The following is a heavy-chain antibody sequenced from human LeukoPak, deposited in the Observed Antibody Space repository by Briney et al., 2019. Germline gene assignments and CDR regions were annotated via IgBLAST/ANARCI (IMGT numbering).Heavy chain of an antibody. Sequence: GASVKVSCKASGGTFSIYAINWARQAPGQGLEWMGGIIPIFGTANYAQKFQGRVTITADKSTSTAYMELSSLRSEDTAVYYCARDSGNYWYFDYWGQGTLVTVSS. CDR1: GGTFSIYA. D-gene: IGHD1-26*01. CDR2: IIPIFGTA. J-gene: IGHJ4*02. V-gene: IGHV1-69*06. CDR3: ARDSGNYWYFDY.